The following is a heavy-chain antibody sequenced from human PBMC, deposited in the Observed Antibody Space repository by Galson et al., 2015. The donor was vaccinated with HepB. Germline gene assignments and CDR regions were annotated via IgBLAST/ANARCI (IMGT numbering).Heavy chain of an antibody. J-gene: IGHJ6*03. V-gene: IGHV1-8*01. Sequence: SVKVSCKASGYTFTSYDINWVRQATGQGLEWMEWMNPNSGNTGCAQKFQGRVTMTRNTSISTAYMELSSLRSEDTAVYYCARVGKYYDFWSGYYYYMDVWGKGTTVTVSS. CDR1: GYTFTSYD. D-gene: IGHD3-3*01. CDR3: ARVGKYYDFWSGYYYYMDV. CDR2: MNPNSGNT.